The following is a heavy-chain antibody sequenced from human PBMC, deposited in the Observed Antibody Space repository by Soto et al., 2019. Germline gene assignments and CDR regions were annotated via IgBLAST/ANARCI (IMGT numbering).Heavy chain of an antibody. J-gene: IGHJ6*02. CDR3: AKDIKGRYDILTGYYYYYYGMDV. CDR1: GFTFDDYA. Sequence: SLKISCAASGFTFDDYAMHWVRQAPGKGLEWVSGISWNSGSIGYADSVKGRFTISRDNAKNSLYLQMNSLRAEDTALYYCAKDIKGRYDILTGYYYYYYGMDVWGQGTTVTVSS. D-gene: IGHD3-9*01. V-gene: IGHV3-9*01. CDR2: ISWNSGSI.